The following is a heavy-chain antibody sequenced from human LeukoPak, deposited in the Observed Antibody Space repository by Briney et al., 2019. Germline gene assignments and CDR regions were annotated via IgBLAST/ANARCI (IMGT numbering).Heavy chain of an antibody. Sequence: SETLSLTCTVSGGSISSYYWSWIRQPPGKGLEWIGYIYYSGSTNYNPSLKRRVTISVDTSKNQFSLKLSSVTAADTAVYYCALSWSSSGYYYFDYWGQGTLVTVSS. CDR3: ALSWSSSGYYYFDY. D-gene: IGHD3-22*01. J-gene: IGHJ4*02. V-gene: IGHV4-59*08. CDR1: GGSISSYY. CDR2: IYYSGST.